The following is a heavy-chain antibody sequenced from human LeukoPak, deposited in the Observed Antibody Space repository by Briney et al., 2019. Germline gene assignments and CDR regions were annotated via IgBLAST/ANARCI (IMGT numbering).Heavy chain of an antibody. V-gene: IGHV4-4*07. CDR2: IYTSGST. CDR1: GGSISSYY. J-gene: IGHJ6*03. D-gene: IGHD6-19*01. Sequence: SETLSLTCTVSGGSISSYYWSWIRQPPGKGLEWIGRIYTSGSTNYNPSLKSRVTISVDKSKNQFSLKLSSVTAADTAVYYCARLAAYYYYMDVWGKGTTVTVSS. CDR3: ARLAAYYYYMDV.